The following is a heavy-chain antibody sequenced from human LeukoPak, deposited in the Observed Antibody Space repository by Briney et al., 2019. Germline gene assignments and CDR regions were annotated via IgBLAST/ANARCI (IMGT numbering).Heavy chain of an antibody. V-gene: IGHV4-31*03. CDR2: ISYSGST. CDR3: ARDRSDSSGYYALTY. Sequence: SQTLSLTCTVSGGSISSGGYYWSGIRQHPGKGVEWLGYISYSGSTYYNPSLKGRLTISVDTSKNQFSLRLSSVTAADTAVYYCARDRSDSSGYYALTYWGQGSLVTVSS. D-gene: IGHD3-22*01. CDR1: GGSISSGGYY. J-gene: IGHJ4*02.